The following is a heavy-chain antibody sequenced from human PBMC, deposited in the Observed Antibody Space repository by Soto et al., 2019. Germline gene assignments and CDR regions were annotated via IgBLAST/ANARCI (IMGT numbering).Heavy chain of an antibody. CDR1: GYTFPSYN. CDR2: MNPNSGNT. J-gene: IGHJ5*02. CDR3: AKTRPGQCSSPNCFAFDP. D-gene: IGHD2-2*01. V-gene: IGHV1-8*01. Sequence: QVQLLQSGAEVKKPGASVKVSCKASGYTFPSYNINWVRQATGQGPEWMGWMNPNSGNTGYAQKFQGRVTMTRDSSISTAYMELSSLRSEDTAVYYCAKTRPGQCSSPNCFAFDPWGQGTLVTVSS.